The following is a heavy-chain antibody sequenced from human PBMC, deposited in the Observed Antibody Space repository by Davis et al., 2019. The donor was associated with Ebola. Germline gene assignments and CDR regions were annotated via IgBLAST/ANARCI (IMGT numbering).Heavy chain of an antibody. CDR2: ISGSGGST. V-gene: IGHV3-23*01. CDR1: RFTFSNYA. J-gene: IGHJ4*02. CDR3: ATNRPPLGVR. Sequence: GESLKISCAASRFTFSNYAMKWVRQAPGKGLEWVSAISGSGGSTYYADSVKGRFTISRDNSKNTLYLQMNSLRAEDTAVYYCATNRPPLGVRWGQGTLVTVSS. D-gene: IGHD2/OR15-2a*01.